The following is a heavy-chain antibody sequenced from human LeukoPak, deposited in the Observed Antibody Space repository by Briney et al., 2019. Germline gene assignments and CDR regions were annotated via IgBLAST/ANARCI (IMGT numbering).Heavy chain of an antibody. J-gene: IGHJ6*03. Sequence: ASVKVSCKASGYTFSYYYIYWVRQAPGQGLEWMGIMNPGGGTTTYAQKFQGRVTMTRDMSTSTVYMELSSLRSEDTAVYYCASRRDMDVWGEGTTVTISS. V-gene: IGHV1-46*01. CDR1: GYTFSYYY. CDR3: ASRRDMDV. CDR2: MNPGGGTT.